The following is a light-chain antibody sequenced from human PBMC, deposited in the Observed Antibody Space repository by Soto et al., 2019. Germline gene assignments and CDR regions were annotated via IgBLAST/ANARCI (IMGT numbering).Light chain of an antibody. J-gene: IGLJ3*02. CDR1: SSDVGGYNF. CDR3: SSFSSTTTLLV. Sequence: QSALTQPRSVSGSPGQSLTISCTGTSSDVGGYNFVSWYQQHPGKAPKVILYEVRNRPSGVSSRFSGAKSGNTASLTISGLQAEDEAEYYGSSFSSTTTLLVFGGGTKLTVL. CDR2: EVR. V-gene: IGLV2-14*01.